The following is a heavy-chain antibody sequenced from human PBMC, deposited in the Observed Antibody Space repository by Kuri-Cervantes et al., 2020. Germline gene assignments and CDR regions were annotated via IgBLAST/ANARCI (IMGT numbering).Heavy chain of an antibody. V-gene: IGHV4-31*02. CDR3: ARGLPTSY. Sequence: SETLSLTCTVSGGSISSGGYYWSWIRQHPGKGLEWIGYIYNSGSTYYNPSLKSRVTISIDTSKNQFSLRLTSVTAADTAVYYCARGLPTSYWGQGTLVTVSS. CDR1: GGSISSGGYY. J-gene: IGHJ1*01. CDR2: IYNSGST.